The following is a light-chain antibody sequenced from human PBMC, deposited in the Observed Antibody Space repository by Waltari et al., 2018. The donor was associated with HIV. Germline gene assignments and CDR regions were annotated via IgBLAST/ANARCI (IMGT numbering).Light chain of an antibody. V-gene: IGKV4-1*01. CDR1: QTTLYSANNKSY. CDR2: WAS. J-gene: IGKJ2*01. CDR3: HQYYSSPHT. Sequence: DIVMTQSPDSLTVSLGERATINCESSQTTLYSANNKSYVAWYQEKPGQPPKLHIYWASARESGVPDRFSGSGSGTHFTLSISSLQAEDVGIYYCHQYYSSPHTFGQGTNLEI.